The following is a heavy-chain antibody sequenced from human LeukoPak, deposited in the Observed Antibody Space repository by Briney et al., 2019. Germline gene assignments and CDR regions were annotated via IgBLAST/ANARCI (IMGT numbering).Heavy chain of an antibody. J-gene: IGHJ4*02. Sequence: PGGSLRLSCAASGFTLSSYWMHWVRQAPGKGLEWVSGISWNSGSIGYADSVKGRFTISRDNAKNSLYLQMNSLRAEDTALYYCARGDYYDSSGYYQNDYWGQGTLVTVSS. V-gene: IGHV3-9*01. CDR1: GFTLSSYW. D-gene: IGHD3-22*01. CDR2: ISWNSGSI. CDR3: ARGDYYDSSGYYQNDY.